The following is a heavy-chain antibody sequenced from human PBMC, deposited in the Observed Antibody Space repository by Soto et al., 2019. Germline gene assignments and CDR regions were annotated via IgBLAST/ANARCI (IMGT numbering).Heavy chain of an antibody. CDR1: GGSISSYY. CDR2: IYYSGST. CDR3: AREYRDGYIYDAFDI. Sequence: NPSETLSLTCTVSGGSISSYYWSWIRQPPGKGLEWIGYIYYSGSTNYNPSLKSRVTISVDTSKNQFSLKLSSVTAADTAVYYCAREYRDGYIYDAFDIWGQGTMVTVAS. J-gene: IGHJ3*02. D-gene: IGHD5-12*01. V-gene: IGHV4-59*01.